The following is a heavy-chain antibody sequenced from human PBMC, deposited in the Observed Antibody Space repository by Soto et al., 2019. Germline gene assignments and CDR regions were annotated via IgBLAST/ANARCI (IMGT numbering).Heavy chain of an antibody. Sequence: KASETLSLTCTVSGGSISSGGYYWSWIRQHPGKGLEWIGYIYYSGSTYYNPSLKSRVTISVDTSKNQFSLKLSSVTAADTAVYYCARDQVTIFGVVPGPWCQGTLVTVSS. CDR2: IYYSGST. V-gene: IGHV4-31*03. CDR1: GGSISSGGYY. J-gene: IGHJ5*02. D-gene: IGHD3-3*01. CDR3: ARDQVTIFGVVPGP.